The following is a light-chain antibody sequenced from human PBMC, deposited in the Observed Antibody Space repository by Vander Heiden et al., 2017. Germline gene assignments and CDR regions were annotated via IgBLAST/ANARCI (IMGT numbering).Light chain of an antibody. CDR2: KAS. J-gene: IGKJ1*01. Sequence: DIQMTQSPPTLSASVGHRVPITCRSGQNMSSLLALYQQRPGKAPKFLLYKASSLESGVPSRCSGSGSGTEFTFTISSLQPEDFATYYCRQYNSYPWTFGQGTKVEIK. CDR3: RQYNSYPWT. V-gene: IGKV1-5*03. CDR1: QNMSSL.